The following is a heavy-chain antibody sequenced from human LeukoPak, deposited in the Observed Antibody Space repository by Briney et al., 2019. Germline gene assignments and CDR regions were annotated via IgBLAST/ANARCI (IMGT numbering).Heavy chain of an antibody. CDR3: ARDRGYCGGDCYANDY. D-gene: IGHD2-21*01. CDR2: IYTSGST. V-gene: IGHV4-61*02. J-gene: IGHJ4*02. CDR1: GGSISSGSYY. Sequence: SETLSLTCTVSGGSISSGSYYWSWLRQPAGKGLEWIGRIYTSGSTSYNPSLKSRVTISVVTSRNQFSLTLTSVTAADTAVYYCARDRGYCGGDCYANDYWGQGIMVIVSS.